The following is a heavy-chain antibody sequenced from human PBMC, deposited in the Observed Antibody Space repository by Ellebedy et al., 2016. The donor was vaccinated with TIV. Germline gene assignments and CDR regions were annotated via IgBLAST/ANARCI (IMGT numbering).Heavy chain of an antibody. V-gene: IGHV3-33*01. D-gene: IGHD2-15*01. Sequence: PGGSLRLSCAASGITFSSHGMHWVRQAPGRGLEWVALIWAAGIHTWYADSLKGRFTISRDNSKSTLYLQMHSLRVEDTAVYYCARDVGDCSSSSCYSDYFDLWGQGTLVTVSS. CDR3: ARDVGDCSSSSCYSDYFDL. CDR1: GITFSSHG. J-gene: IGHJ4*02. CDR2: IWAAGIHT.